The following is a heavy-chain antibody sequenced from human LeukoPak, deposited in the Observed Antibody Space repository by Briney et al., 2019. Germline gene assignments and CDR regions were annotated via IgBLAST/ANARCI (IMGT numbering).Heavy chain of an antibody. CDR3: AKPGGRGGYYFDY. D-gene: IGHD1-14*01. CDR2: IYYSGST. Sequence: PSETLSLTCTVSGGSISSYYWSWIRQPPGKGLEWIGYIYYSGSTNYNPSLKSRVTISVDTSKNQFSLNLSSVNAADTAVYYCAKPGGRGGYYFDYWGQGTLVTVSS. V-gene: IGHV4-59*08. J-gene: IGHJ4*02. CDR1: GGSISSYY.